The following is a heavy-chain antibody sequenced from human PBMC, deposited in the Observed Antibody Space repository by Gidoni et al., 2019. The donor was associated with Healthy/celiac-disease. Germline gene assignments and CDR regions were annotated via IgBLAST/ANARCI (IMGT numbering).Heavy chain of an antibody. V-gene: IGHV4-34*01. Sequence: QVQLQQWGAGLLKPSETLSLTCAVYGGSFSGYYWSWIRQPPGKGLEWIGEINHSGSTNYNPSLKSRVTISVDTSNNQFSLKLSSVTAADTAVYYCARMIDYYGSGTFDYWGQGTLVTVSS. CDR2: INHSGST. CDR1: GGSFSGYY. D-gene: IGHD3-10*01. J-gene: IGHJ4*02. CDR3: ARMIDYYGSGTFDY.